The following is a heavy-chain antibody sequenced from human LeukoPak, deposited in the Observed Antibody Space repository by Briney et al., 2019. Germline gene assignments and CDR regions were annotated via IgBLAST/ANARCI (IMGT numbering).Heavy chain of an antibody. J-gene: IGHJ4*02. D-gene: IGHD2-15*01. CDR2: IYYSGST. V-gene: IGHV4-39*01. CDR3: ASLGYCSGGSCYSWGPNYFDY. CDR1: GGSISSSPYY. Sequence: SETLSLTCTVSGGSISSSPYYWGWIRQPPGKGLEWIGTIYYSGSTYYNPSLKSRVTISVDTSKNQFSLKLTSVTAADTAVYYCASLGYCSGGSCYSWGPNYFDYWGQGTLVTVSS.